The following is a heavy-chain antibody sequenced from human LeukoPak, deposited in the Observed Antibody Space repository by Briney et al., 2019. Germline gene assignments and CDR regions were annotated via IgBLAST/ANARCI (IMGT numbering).Heavy chain of an antibody. V-gene: IGHV1-69*13. J-gene: IGHJ4*02. CDR3: ANYYYGSGSYYTYHY. D-gene: IGHD3-10*01. CDR1: GGTFSSYA. Sequence: SVKVSCTASGGTFSSYAISWVRQAPGQGLEWMAGIIPIFGTANYAQKFQGRVTITADESTSTAYMELSSLRSEDTAVYYCANYYYGSGSYYTYHYWGQGTLVTVSS. CDR2: IIPIFGTA.